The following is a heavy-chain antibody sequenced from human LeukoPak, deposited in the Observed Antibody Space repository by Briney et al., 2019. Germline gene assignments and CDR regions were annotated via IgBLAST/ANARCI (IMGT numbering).Heavy chain of an antibody. Sequence: ASVKVSCKASGYIFNNYGISWVRQAPGQGLEWMGWISAYNGNKNYVQKFQGRITMTTDISTTTAYVELRSLRSDDTAVYYCARRTYSSSSSIFDYWGQGTLVTVSS. CDR3: ARRTYSSSSSIFDY. V-gene: IGHV1-18*01. CDR2: ISAYNGNK. CDR1: GYIFNNYG. D-gene: IGHD6-6*01. J-gene: IGHJ4*02.